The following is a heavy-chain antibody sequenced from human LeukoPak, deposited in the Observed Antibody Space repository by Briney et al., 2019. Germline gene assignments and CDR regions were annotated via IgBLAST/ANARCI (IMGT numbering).Heavy chain of an antibody. CDR3: ASRDGYNWFDP. V-gene: IGHV4-59*12. Sequence: PSETLSLTCTVSGASISSYYWSWIRQPPGKGLEWIGDIYYSGSIKYNPSLKSRVTMSVDTSKNQFSLKLSSVTAADTAVYYCASRDGYNWFDPWGQGTLVTVSS. CDR2: IYYSGSI. D-gene: IGHD5-24*01. CDR1: GASISSYY. J-gene: IGHJ5*02.